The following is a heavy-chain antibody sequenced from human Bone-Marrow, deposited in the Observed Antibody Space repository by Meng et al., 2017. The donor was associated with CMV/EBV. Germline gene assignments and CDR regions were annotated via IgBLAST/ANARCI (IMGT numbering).Heavy chain of an antibody. V-gene: IGHV3-30-3*01. CDR2: ISYDGSNK. J-gene: IGHJ6*02. Sequence: GESPKISCSASGFTFSSYAMHWVRQVPGKGLEWVAVISYDGSNKYYADSVKGRFTISRDNSKNTLYLQMNSLRAEDTAVYYCARSMQEKYYYGMDVWGQGTTVTVSS. CDR1: GFTFSSYA. CDR3: ARSMQEKYYYGMDV.